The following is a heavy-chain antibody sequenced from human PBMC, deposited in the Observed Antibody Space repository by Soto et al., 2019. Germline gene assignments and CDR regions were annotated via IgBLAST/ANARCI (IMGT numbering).Heavy chain of an antibody. CDR2: ISYDGSNT. J-gene: IGHJ4*02. V-gene: IGHV3-30*18. CDR1: GVTFSSYG. Sequence: QVQLVESGGGVVQPGRSLRLSCAASGVTFSSYGMHWVRQAPGTGLEWVAVISYDGSNTYYADYVTGRFTISRDNSKNTLYLQMNSLRAEDTAVYYCAKDRPGEGRVVRAYSFDYWGQGTLVTVSS. CDR3: AKDRPGEGRVVRAYSFDY. D-gene: IGHD3-10*01.